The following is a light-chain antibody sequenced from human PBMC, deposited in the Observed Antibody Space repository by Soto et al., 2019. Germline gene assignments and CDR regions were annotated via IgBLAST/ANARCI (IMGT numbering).Light chain of an antibody. CDR3: SSYAGSNNFV. J-gene: IGLJ1*01. V-gene: IGLV2-8*01. CDR2: EVS. CDR1: SSDVGGYNS. Sequence: QSALTQPPSASGSPGQSVTISCTRTSSDVGGYNSVSWYQQHPGKAPKLMIYEVSKRPSGVPDRFSGSKSGNTASLTVSGLQAEDEADYYCSSYAGSNNFVFGTGTKVTVL.